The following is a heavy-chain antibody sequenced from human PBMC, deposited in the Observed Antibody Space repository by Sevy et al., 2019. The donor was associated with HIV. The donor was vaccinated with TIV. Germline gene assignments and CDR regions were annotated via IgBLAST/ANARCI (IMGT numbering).Heavy chain of an antibody. D-gene: IGHD3-3*01. J-gene: IGHJ6*02. Sequence: GGSLRLSCAASGFTFSSYAMHWVRQAPGKGLEWVAVISYDGSNKYYADSVKGRFTISRDNSKNTLYLQMNSLRAEDTAVYYCARGGFWSGYPSTYYYYYGMDVWGQGTTVTVSS. CDR2: ISYDGSNK. CDR1: GFTFSSYA. V-gene: IGHV3-30-3*01. CDR3: ARGGFWSGYPSTYYYYYGMDV.